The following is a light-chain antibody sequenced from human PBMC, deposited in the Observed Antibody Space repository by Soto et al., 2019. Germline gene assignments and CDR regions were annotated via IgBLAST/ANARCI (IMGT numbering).Light chain of an antibody. J-gene: IGKJ1*01. V-gene: IGKV1-5*03. CDR1: QSISSW. CDR2: KAS. CDR3: QQYNSFPT. Sequence: DIQMTQSPSTLSASVGDRVTITCRASQSISSWLAWYQQKPGKAPKLLIYKASSLESGVPSRFSGNGSGTEFSLTISSLQPDDFATHYCQQYNSFPTFGQGTKVEIK.